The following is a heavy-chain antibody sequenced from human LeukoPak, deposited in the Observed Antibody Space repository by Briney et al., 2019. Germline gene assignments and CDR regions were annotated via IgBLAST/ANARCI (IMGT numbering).Heavy chain of an antibody. Sequence: GGSLRLSCAASGFTFSNCAMSWVRQAPGKGLDWVSTVGGRGAATYYADSVKGRFTVSRDNSKHTLYLQMNSLRAEDTAVYYCAKGGVGATSFDYWGQGTLVTVSS. CDR2: VGGRGAAT. D-gene: IGHD1-26*01. J-gene: IGHJ4*02. CDR1: GFTFSNCA. V-gene: IGHV3-23*01. CDR3: AKGGVGATSFDY.